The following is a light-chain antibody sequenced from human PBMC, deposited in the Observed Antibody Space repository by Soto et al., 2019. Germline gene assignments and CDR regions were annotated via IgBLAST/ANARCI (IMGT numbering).Light chain of an antibody. Sequence: EIVLTQSPATVSLSPGERATLSCRASQSVSSYLAWYQHKPGHAPRLLIYDASNRATGIPARFSGSRSGTDFTLTISSLEPEDFAVYYCQQRTDWPPAVTVGQGTRLEIK. J-gene: IGKJ5*01. CDR1: QSVSSY. V-gene: IGKV3-11*01. CDR2: DAS. CDR3: QQRTDWPPAVT.